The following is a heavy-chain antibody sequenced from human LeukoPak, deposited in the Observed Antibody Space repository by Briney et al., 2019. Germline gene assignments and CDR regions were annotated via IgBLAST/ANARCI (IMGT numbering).Heavy chain of an antibody. J-gene: IGHJ4*02. CDR1: GFTFSSYS. Sequence: GGSLRLSCAASGFTFSSYSMNWVRQAPGKGLEWVSSISSSSSYIYYADSVKGRFTISRDNAKNSLYLQMNSLRAEDTAVYYCASALIAAAALDYWGQGTLVTVCS. CDR2: ISSSSSYI. D-gene: IGHD6-13*01. CDR3: ASALIAAAALDY. V-gene: IGHV3-21*01.